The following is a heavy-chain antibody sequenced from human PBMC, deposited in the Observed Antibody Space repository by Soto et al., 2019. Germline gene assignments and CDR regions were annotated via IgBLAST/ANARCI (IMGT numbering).Heavy chain of an antibody. CDR1: GGTFSSYA. V-gene: IGHV1-69*13. J-gene: IGHJ5*02. Sequence: ASVKVSCKASGGTFSSYAISWVRQAPGQGLEWMGGIIPIFGTANYAQKFQGRVTITADESTSTAYMELSSLRSEDTAVYYCARSPYYYDSSGYYYWFDPWGQGTLVTVSS. CDR2: IIPIFGTA. D-gene: IGHD3-22*01. CDR3: ARSPYYYDSSGYYYWFDP.